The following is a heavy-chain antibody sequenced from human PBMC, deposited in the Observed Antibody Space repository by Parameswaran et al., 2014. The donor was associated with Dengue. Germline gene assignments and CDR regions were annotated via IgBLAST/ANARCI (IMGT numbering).Heavy chain of an antibody. V-gene: IGHV1-69*01. J-gene: IGHJ4*02. D-gene: IGHD6-13*01. CDR2: IIPIYASA. Sequence: SWVRQAPGQGLEWMGGIIPIYASANYAQKFHDRVTITVDESTTTAYMELSSLRAEDTALYYCARGRRHSSNWYRIGYFHYWGQGTLVTVSS. CDR3: ARGRRHSSNWYRIGYFHY.